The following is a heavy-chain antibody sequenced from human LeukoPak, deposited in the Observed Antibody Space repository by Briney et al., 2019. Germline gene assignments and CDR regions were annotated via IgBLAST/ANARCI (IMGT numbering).Heavy chain of an antibody. CDR2: INGDGRIT. J-gene: IGHJ6*02. CDR1: GFTLSSYW. V-gene: IGHV3-74*01. Sequence: GGSLRLSCAASGFTLSSYWMHWVRQAPGKGLVWVSRINGDGRITTYADSVKGRFTISGDNSKNTLYLQMNSLRAEDTAVYYCAKDSLRWSYFYYGMDVWGQGTTVTVSS. D-gene: IGHD4-23*01. CDR3: AKDSLRWSYFYYGMDV.